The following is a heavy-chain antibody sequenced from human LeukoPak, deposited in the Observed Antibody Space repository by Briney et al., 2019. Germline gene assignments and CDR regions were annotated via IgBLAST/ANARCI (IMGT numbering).Heavy chain of an antibody. V-gene: IGHV3-74*01. Sequence: PGGSLRLSCAASGFTFSSYWMHWVRQAPGKGLVWVSRINSDGSSTSYADSVKGRFTISRDNAKNTLYLQMNSLRAEDTAVYYCARDNALRYCSSTSCYTGVHYYYYMDVWGKGTTVTVSS. D-gene: IGHD2-2*02. CDR2: INSDGSST. CDR1: GFTFSSYW. CDR3: ARDNALRYCSSTSCYTGVHYYYYMDV. J-gene: IGHJ6*03.